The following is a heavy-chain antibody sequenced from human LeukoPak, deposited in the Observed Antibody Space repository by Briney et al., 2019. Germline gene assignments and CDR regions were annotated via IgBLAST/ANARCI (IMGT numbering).Heavy chain of an antibody. J-gene: IGHJ4*02. CDR1: GFIFSNYE. D-gene: IGHD7-27*01. Sequence: PGGSLRLSCAGSGFIFSNYEMKWLRQARGEGLEWVSYISSTGGDIYYADSVKGRFTISRDNAEKSVYLQMNSLRAEDTAVYYCARDLPTGAYRAYFDNWGQGTLVTVSS. V-gene: IGHV3-48*03. CDR2: ISSTGGDI. CDR3: ARDLPTGAYRAYFDN.